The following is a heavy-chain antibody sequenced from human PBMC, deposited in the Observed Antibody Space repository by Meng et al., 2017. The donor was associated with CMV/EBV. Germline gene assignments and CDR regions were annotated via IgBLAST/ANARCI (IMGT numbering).Heavy chain of an antibody. V-gene: IGHV4-34*01. J-gene: IGHJ5*02. CDR1: GGSFSGYY. CDR3: ARDRIRYCSSTSCYSDWFDP. Sequence: SETLSLTCAVYGGSFSGYYWSWIRQPPGKGLEWIGEINHSGSTNYNPSPKSRVTISVDTSKNQFSLKLSSVTAADTAVYYCARDRIRYCSSTSCYSDWFDPWGQGTLVTVSS. CDR2: INHSGST. D-gene: IGHD2-2*01.